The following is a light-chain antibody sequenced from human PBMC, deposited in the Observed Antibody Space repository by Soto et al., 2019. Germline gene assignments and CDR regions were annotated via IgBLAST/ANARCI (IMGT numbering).Light chain of an antibody. J-gene: IGLJ1*01. CDR1: SSAVGTFRL. Sequence: SALTQPASVSGSPGQSITISCTGSSSAVGTFRLVSWYQHHPGKVPKLIIYEGSKRPSGVSDRFSGSEPGNTASLTISGLQAEDEADYYCCSSAPGRTFVFGTGTKVIAL. CDR2: EGS. V-gene: IGLV2-23*01. CDR3: CSSAPGRTFV.